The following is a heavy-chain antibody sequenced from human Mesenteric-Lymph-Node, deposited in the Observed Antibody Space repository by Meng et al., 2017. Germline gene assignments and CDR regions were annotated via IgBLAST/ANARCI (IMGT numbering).Heavy chain of an antibody. CDR2: IYTSGST. D-gene: IGHD6-19*01. Sequence: SETLSLTCTVSGGSISSGSYYWSWIRQPAGKGLEWIGRIYTSGSTNYNPSLKSRVTISVDTSKNQFSLKLSSVTAADTAVYYCAREPYSSSVRWFDPWGQGTLVTVSS. V-gene: IGHV4-61*02. CDR3: AREPYSSSVRWFDP. J-gene: IGHJ5*02. CDR1: GGSISSGSYY.